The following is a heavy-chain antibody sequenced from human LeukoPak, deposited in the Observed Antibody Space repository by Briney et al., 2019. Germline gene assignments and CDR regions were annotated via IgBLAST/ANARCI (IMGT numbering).Heavy chain of an antibody. V-gene: IGHV3-7*01. CDR2: IKQDGSEK. J-gene: IGHJ4*02. Sequence: GGSLRLSCAASGFTFSSYAMSWVRQAPGKGLEWVANIKQDGSEKYYVDSVEGRFTISRDNAKNSLYLQMNSLRAEDTAVYYCARDSSRSYWGQGTLVTVSS. CDR1: GFTFSSYA. CDR3: ARDSSRSY. D-gene: IGHD1-14*01.